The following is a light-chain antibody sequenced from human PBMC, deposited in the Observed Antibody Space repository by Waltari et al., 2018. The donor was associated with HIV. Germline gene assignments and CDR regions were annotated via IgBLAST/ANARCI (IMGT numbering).Light chain of an antibody. CDR1: TSHIGSYVY. V-gene: IGLV2-8*01. CDR3: SSFADRDGFYVL. Sequence: QSALTQPPSASGSPGQSVTLSFAGSTSHIGSYVYVSWYQLHPGKAPQLAISEVTKRPSGVYNRFSGSKSANTAFLTVSGLQAEDEADYYCSSFADRDGFYVLFGGGTRLTVL. J-gene: IGLJ2*01. CDR2: EVT.